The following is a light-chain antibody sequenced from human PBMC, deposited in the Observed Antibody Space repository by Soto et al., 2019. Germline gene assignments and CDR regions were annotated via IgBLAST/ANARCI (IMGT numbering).Light chain of an antibody. CDR2: KTY. CDR3: AAWDNSLRWV. V-gene: IGLV1-47*01. J-gene: IGLJ3*02. CDR1: SSNTGSNF. Sequence: QSVLPQPPSASGTPGQRVTISCSGSSSNTGSNFVYWYQQLPGAAPKLLIYKTYERPPGVPDRFSGSKSGNSASLTISGLRTEDEADYYCAAWDNSLRWVFGGGTKLTV.